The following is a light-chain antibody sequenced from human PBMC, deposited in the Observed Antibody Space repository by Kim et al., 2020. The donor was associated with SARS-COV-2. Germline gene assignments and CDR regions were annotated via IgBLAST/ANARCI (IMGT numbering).Light chain of an antibody. CDR2: EVD. V-gene: IGLV2-8*01. Sequence: GQSVTIACTGTSSDVGAYNYVSWYQQHPDKAPKFMIYEVDKRPSGVPDRFSGSKSGNTASLTVSGLQAEDEADYYCTAYAGSYNWVFGGGTKLTVL. CDR3: TAYAGSYNWV. J-gene: IGLJ3*02. CDR1: SSDVGAYNY.